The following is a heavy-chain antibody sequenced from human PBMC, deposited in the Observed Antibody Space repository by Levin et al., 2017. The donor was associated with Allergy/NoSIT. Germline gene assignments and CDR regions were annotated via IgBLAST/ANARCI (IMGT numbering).Heavy chain of an antibody. CDR3: AMIPLLWFGEGGY. CDR1: GGSFSGYY. D-gene: IGHD3-10*01. J-gene: IGHJ4*02. Sequence: SETLSLTCAVYGGSFSGYYWSWIRQPPGKGLEWIGEINHSGSTNYNPSLKSRVTISVDTSKNQFSLKLSSVTAADTAVYYCAMIPLLWFGEGGYWGQGTLVTVSS. CDR2: INHSGST. V-gene: IGHV4-34*01.